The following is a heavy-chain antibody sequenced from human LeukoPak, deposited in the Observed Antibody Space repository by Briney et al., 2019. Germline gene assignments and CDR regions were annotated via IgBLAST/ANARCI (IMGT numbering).Heavy chain of an antibody. V-gene: IGHV3-7*01. Sequence: AGGSLRLSCAASGFTFDDYAMYWVRQAPGKGLEWVANIKQDGSEKYYVDSVKGRFTISRDNAKNSLYLQMNSLRAEDTAVYYCARDRGSSGWYEFDYWGQGTLVTVSS. CDR3: ARDRGSSGWYEFDY. CDR1: GFTFDDYA. J-gene: IGHJ4*02. D-gene: IGHD6-19*01. CDR2: IKQDGSEK.